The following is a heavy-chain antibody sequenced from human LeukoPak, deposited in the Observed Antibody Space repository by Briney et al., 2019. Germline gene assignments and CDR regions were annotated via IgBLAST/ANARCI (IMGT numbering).Heavy chain of an antibody. D-gene: IGHD3-10*01. Sequence: ASVKVSCKASGYTFTGYYMHWVRQAPGQGLELMGRINPNSGGTNYAQKFQGRVTMTRDTSISTAYMELSRLRSDDTAVYYCARAGPEYYYGSGSYVDWGQGTLVTVSS. V-gene: IGHV1-2*06. J-gene: IGHJ4*02. CDR1: GYTFTGYY. CDR3: ARAGPEYYYGSGSYVD. CDR2: INPNSGGT.